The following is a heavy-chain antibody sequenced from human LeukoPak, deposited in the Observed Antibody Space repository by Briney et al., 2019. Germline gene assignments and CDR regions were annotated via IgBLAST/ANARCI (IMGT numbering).Heavy chain of an antibody. J-gene: IGHJ3*02. D-gene: IGHD4-23*01. CDR1: GFTFRAYA. Sequence: GRSLRLSCAASGFTFRAYAMHWVRQAPGKGLEWLAVISNDGTIQYYADSVKGRFTISRDNSKNTLYLQMNSLRAEDTAVYYCARDTGGQDAFDIWGQGTMVTVSS. CDR2: ISNDGTIQ. CDR3: ARDTGGQDAFDI. V-gene: IGHV3-30*14.